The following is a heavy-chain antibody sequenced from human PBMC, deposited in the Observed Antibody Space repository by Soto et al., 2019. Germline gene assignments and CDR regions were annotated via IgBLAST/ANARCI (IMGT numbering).Heavy chain of an antibody. CDR1: GYSFTSYW. D-gene: IGHD3-9*01. Sequence: GSLKISCKGSGYSFTSYWIGWVRQMPGKGLEWMGIIYPGDSDTRYRPSFQGQVTISADKSISTAYPQWSSLKASDTAMYYCARLGLYYDILTGYYFHWGQGTLVTVSS. V-gene: IGHV5-51*01. J-gene: IGHJ4*02. CDR2: IYPGDSDT. CDR3: ARLGLYYDILTGYYFH.